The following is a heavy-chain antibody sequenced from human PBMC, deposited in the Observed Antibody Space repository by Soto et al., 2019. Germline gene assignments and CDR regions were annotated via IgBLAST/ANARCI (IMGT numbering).Heavy chain of an antibody. D-gene: IGHD2-2*02. Sequence: QEQLVQSGGEVKKPGASVRVSCKASGYTFTKYGITWVRQAPGQGLEWMGWIGGYNGKTNYARKLQGRVIMTADTSASTAYMELRSRRSDDTAVYYCSRARYCTSPSCYNHYYYGMDIWGQGTTVSVSS. V-gene: IGHV1-18*04. CDR1: GYTFTKYG. CDR2: IGGYNGKT. J-gene: IGHJ6*02. CDR3: SRARYCTSPSCYNHYYYGMDI.